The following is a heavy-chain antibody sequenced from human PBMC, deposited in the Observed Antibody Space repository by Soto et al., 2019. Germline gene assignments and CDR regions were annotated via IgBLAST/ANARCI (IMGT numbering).Heavy chain of an antibody. J-gene: IGHJ3*02. CDR1: GFTFSSYW. CDR2: INSDGSST. D-gene: IGHD3-16*01. Sequence: GGSLRLSSAASGFTFSSYWMHWVRQAPGKGLVWVSRINSDGSSTSYADSVKGRFTISRDNAKNTLYLQMNSLRAEDTAVYYCARPKGGNAFDIWGQGTMVTVSS. V-gene: IGHV3-74*01. CDR3: ARPKGGNAFDI.